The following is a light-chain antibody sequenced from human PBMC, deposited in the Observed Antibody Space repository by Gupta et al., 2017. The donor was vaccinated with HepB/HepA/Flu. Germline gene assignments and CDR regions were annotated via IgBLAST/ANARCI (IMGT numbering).Light chain of an antibody. CDR3: QSYDSSLSGSMV. CDR1: SSNIGAGYD. J-gene: IGLJ1*01. CDR2: GNS. Sequence: QSVLTQPPSVSGAPGQRVTISCTGSSSNIGAGYDVHWYQQLPGTAPKLLIYGNSNRPSGVPDRFSGAKACTSASLVINGLQAEDEAEYYCQSYDSSLSGSMVFGTGTNVNVL. V-gene: IGLV1-40*01.